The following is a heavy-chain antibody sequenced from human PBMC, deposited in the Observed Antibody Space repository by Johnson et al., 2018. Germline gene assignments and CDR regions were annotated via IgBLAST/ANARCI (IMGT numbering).Heavy chain of an antibody. V-gene: IGHV3-74*02. Sequence: VQLVESGGGVVQPGRSLRLSCAASGFTFSSYGMHWVRQAPGKGLVWVSRINSDGSSPSYADSVKGRFTISRDNAKNSMYLQMNSLRDEDTGVYYCATGNYCGGDCFSLRYFQHWGQGTLVNVSS. CDR2: INSDGSSP. J-gene: IGHJ1*01. D-gene: IGHD2-21*02. CDR1: GFTFSSYG. CDR3: ATGNYCGGDCFSLRYFQH.